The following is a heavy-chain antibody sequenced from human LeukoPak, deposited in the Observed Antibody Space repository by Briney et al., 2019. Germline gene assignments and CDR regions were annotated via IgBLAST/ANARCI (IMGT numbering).Heavy chain of an antibody. V-gene: IGHV3-7*01. CDR1: GFTFSSYW. J-gene: IGHJ4*02. Sequence: GGSLRLSCAASGFTFSSYWMSWIRQAPGRGLEWVANINQLGNEKNYVDSVNGRFTTSRNNVDDSLYLEMNSLRVEDTAVYYCGRDRVVPAATFYWGQGVLVTVSS. CDR3: GRDRVVPAATFY. D-gene: IGHD2-2*01. CDR2: INQLGNEK.